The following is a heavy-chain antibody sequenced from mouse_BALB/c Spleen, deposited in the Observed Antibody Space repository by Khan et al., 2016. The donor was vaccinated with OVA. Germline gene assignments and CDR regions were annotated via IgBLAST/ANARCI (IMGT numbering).Heavy chain of an antibody. CDR1: GFTFSTYA. CDR3: ARSPYGNFAY. J-gene: IGHJ3*01. CDR2: INSDGDYT. D-gene: IGHD2-1*01. V-gene: IGHV5-9-3*01. Sequence: EVKLVESGGGLVKPGGSLRLSCAASGFTFSTYAMSWVRQTPEKRLVCVATINSDGDYTYFPDNVTGRFPISRDNAKNTLYLHMTSLRYEEQAIYYCARSPYGNFAYWGQGTLVTVSA.